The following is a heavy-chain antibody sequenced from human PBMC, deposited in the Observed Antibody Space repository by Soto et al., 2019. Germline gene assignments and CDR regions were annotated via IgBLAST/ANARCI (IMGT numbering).Heavy chain of an antibody. V-gene: IGHV3-15*01. CDR2: IKSTKDGGAR. CDR1: GFMFSSAW. Sequence: EVQVVESGGDLVEPGGSLRLSCVTSGFMFSSAWMSWVRQAPGKGLEWVARIKSTKDGGARDYAAPVNGGFSISRDDSKSTVYLQMNSLRVEDTALYYCVEGWNDFWGQGTLVTVSS. D-gene: IGHD1-1*01. J-gene: IGHJ4*02. CDR3: VEGWNDF.